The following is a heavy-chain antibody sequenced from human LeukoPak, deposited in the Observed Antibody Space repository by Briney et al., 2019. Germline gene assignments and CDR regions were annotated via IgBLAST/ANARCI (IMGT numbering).Heavy chain of an antibody. V-gene: IGHV1-46*01. CDR3: ARDSPYSSGWYRGYYFDY. J-gene: IGHJ4*02. D-gene: IGHD6-19*01. CDR2: INPSGGST. CDR1: GYTFTCYY. Sequence: ASVKVSCKASGYTFTCYYMHWVRQAPGQGLEWMGIINPSGGSTSYAQKFQGRVTMTRDTSTSTVYMELSSLRSEDTAVYYCARDSPYSSGWYRGYYFDYWGQGTLVTVSS.